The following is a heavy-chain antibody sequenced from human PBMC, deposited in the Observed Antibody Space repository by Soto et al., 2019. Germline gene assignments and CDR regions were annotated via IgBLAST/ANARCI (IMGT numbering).Heavy chain of an antibody. D-gene: IGHD3-10*01. V-gene: IGHV1-3*01. CDR1: GYTFSNYL. J-gene: IGHJ4*02. CDR2: LNAGNGHT. Sequence: QVQLVQSGAEVKKPGASVKVSCKASGYTFSNYLLHWVRQAPGQGLEWMGWLNAGNGHTRYSQKFTGSVTFTRDRSATTAYIELSSLRSEETAVYYCASPSYGSGSYCWGPGPRVTVSS. CDR3: ASPSYGSGSYC.